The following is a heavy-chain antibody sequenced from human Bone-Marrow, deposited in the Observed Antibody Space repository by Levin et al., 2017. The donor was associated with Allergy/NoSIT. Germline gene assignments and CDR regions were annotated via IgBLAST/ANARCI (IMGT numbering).Heavy chain of an antibody. CDR2: IGTSDDT. D-gene: IGHD1-26*01. Sequence: SCAASGFAFSTSDMHWVRQATGKGLEWVSAIGTSDDTYYPDSVKGRFTISREDTKNSLYLQMNNLRVGDTAVYYCARELFGSGRAFDIWGQGTVVTVSS. CDR3: ARELFGSGRAFDI. V-gene: IGHV3-13*04. J-gene: IGHJ3*02. CDR1: GFAFSTSD.